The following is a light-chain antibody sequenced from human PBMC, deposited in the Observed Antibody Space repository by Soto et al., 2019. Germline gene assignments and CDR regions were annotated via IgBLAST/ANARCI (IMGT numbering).Light chain of an antibody. CDR3: QQYNNWPRT. V-gene: IGKV3-15*01. CDR1: QSVTSN. CDR2: GAS. Sequence: VMTQSPATLSVSPGATATLSCRASQSVTSNLAWYQQKPGPAPRLLIYGASTRATDIPGRISATVSGTELTINIVSLKPEDGEVDDGQQYNNWPRTFGQGTKVDIK. J-gene: IGKJ1*01.